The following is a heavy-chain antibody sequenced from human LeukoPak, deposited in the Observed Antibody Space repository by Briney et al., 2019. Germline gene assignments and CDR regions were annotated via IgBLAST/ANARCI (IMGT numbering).Heavy chain of an antibody. V-gene: IGHV1-2*02. CDR3: ARPKGRFGDLFFNAFDI. CDR1: GYTFTGYY. CDR2: INPNSGGT. J-gene: IGHJ3*02. Sequence: ASVTVSCKASGYTFTGYYMHWVRQAPGQGLEWMGWINPNSGGTNYAQKFQGRVTMTRDTSISTAYMELSRLRSDDTAVYYCARPKGRFGDLFFNAFDIWGQGTMVTVSS. D-gene: IGHD3-10*01.